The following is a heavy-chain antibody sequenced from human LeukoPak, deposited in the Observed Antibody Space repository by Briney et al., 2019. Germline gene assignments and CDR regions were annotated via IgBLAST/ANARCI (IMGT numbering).Heavy chain of an antibody. Sequence: PGGSLRLSCAASGFTFSSYEMYWVRQAPGKGLEWVSYISSSGSTIYYADSVKGRFTISRDNAKNSLYLQMNRLRAEDTAVYYCAREGDSSSWYSAFDIWGQGTMVTVSS. V-gene: IGHV3-48*03. CDR3: AREGDSSSWYSAFDI. D-gene: IGHD6-13*01. CDR2: ISSSGSTI. J-gene: IGHJ3*02. CDR1: GFTFSSYE.